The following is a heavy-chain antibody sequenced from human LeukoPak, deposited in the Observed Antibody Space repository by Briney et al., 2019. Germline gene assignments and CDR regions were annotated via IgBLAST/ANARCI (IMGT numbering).Heavy chain of an antibody. CDR2: SRNKANSYTT. CDR1: GFTFSDHY. CDR3: VRSRDY. Sequence: PGGSLRLSCAASGFTFSDHYMDWVRQAPGKGLEWVGRSRNKANSYTTEYAASVKGRFTISRDDSKNSPYLQVNSLKTEDTAMYYCVRSRDYWGQGTLVTVSS. J-gene: IGHJ4*02. V-gene: IGHV3-72*01.